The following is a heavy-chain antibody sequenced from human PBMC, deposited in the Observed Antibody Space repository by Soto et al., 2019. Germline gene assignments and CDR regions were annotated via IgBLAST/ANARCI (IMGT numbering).Heavy chain of an antibody. D-gene: IGHD1-26*01. Sequence: QVQLVQSGAEVKKPGASVKVSCKASGYTFTAYYIYWVRQAPGQGLAWMGWINPNSGGTKYAQKFPGWVIMTRETSISTAYMELSRLISVDTAVYYCAGAYSPYYMDVWGKGTAVTVSS. CDR2: INPNSGGT. V-gene: IGHV1-2*04. CDR1: GYTFTAYY. J-gene: IGHJ6*03. CDR3: AGAYSPYYMDV.